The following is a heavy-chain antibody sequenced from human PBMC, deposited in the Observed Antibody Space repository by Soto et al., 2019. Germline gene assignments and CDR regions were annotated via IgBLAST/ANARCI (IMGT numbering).Heavy chain of an antibody. Sequence: QVQLVQSGAEVKKPGASVKVSCKAPGYSFTTHDITWLRQAPGKGLEWVGGISTDRGDTIYPQNLQGRVTMTTDSSTSTVYMELKSLRSDDSAVYYCARDYLNRGGKYFGYWGQGTLVTVSS. CDR2: ISTDRGDT. CDR3: ARDYLNRGGKYFGY. CDR1: GYSFTTHD. J-gene: IGHJ4*02. V-gene: IGHV1-18*01. D-gene: IGHD2-15*01.